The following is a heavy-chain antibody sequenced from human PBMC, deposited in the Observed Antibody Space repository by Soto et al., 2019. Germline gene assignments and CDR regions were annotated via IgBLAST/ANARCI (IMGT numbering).Heavy chain of an antibody. J-gene: IGHJ4*02. CDR3: ARGVVSGSSSYFDY. Sequence: GGSLRLSCAASGFTFSSYDMHWVRQATGKGLEWVSAIGTAGDTYYPGSVKGRFTISRENAKNSLYLQMDSLRAEDTAVYYCARGVVSGSSSYFDYWGQGTLVTVSS. D-gene: IGHD6-6*01. CDR1: GFTFSSYD. CDR2: IGTAGDT. V-gene: IGHV3-13*01.